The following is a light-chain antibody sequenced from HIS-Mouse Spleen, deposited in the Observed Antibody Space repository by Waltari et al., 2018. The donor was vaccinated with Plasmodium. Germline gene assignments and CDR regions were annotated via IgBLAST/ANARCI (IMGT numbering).Light chain of an antibody. V-gene: IGLV2-14*03. CDR1: SSDVGGYNY. CDR3: CSYAGSYTLV. Sequence: QSALTQPASVSGSPGQSITISCTGTSSDVGGYNYVSWYQQHPGKAPKLMIYDVSNRPSGVSNRFPGSKSGNTASLTISGLQAEDEADYYCCSYAGSYTLVFGGGTKLTVL. CDR2: DVS. J-gene: IGLJ2*01.